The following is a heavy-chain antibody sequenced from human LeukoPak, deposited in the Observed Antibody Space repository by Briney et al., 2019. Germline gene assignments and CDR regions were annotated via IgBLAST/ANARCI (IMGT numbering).Heavy chain of an antibody. CDR2: IYYSGST. CDR3: ARPSTGSGWYVPWFDP. CDR1: GGSISSSSYC. Sequence: SETLSLTCTVSGGSISSSSYCWGWIRQPPGKGLEWIGSIYYSGSTYYNPSLKSRVTISVDRSKNQFSLKLSSVTAADTAVYYCARPSTGSGWYVPWFDPWGQGTLVTVSS. D-gene: IGHD6-19*01. J-gene: IGHJ5*02. V-gene: IGHV4-39*01.